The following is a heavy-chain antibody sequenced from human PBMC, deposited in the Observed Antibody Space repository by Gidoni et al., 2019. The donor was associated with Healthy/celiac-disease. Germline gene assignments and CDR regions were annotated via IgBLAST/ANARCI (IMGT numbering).Heavy chain of an antibody. V-gene: IGHV1-69*02. CDR3: ARGSRDLGFDY. CDR2: LIPILGIA. D-gene: IGHD1-26*01. J-gene: IGHJ4*02. Sequence: HVQLVQSGAEVKKPGSSVKVSCMAPGCTFSSYTISWVRQAPGQGLEWMGRLIPILGIANYAQKFQGRVTITADKSTSTAYMELSSLRSEDTAVYYCARGSRDLGFDYWGQGTLVTVSS. CDR1: GCTFSSYT.